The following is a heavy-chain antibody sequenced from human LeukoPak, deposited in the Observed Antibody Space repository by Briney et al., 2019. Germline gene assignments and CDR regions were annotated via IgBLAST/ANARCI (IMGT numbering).Heavy chain of an antibody. D-gene: IGHD2-15*01. CDR1: GGSISGSSYF. J-gene: IGHJ5*02. CDR3: ARDRRCSGGSCRSNWFDP. V-gene: IGHV4-30-4*08. Sequence: SETLTLTCTVSGGSISGSSYFWGWIRQPPGKGLEWIGYIYYSGSTYYNPSLKSRVTISVDTSKNQFSLKLSSVTAADTAVYYCARDRRCSGGSCRSNWFDPWGQGTLVTVSS. CDR2: IYYSGST.